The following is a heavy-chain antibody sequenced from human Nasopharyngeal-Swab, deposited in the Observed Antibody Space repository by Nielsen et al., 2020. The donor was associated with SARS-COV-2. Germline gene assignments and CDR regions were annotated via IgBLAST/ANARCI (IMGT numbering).Heavy chain of an antibody. CDR2: ISYDGSNA. D-gene: IGHD2-2*02. J-gene: IGHJ5*02. V-gene: IGHV3-30-3*01. CDR3: ARDSRRYCSSTSCYMGNWFDP. Sequence: WIRQPPGKGLEWVAGISYDGSNAYYADSVKGRFTISRDNSENTLYLQVNSLRTEDTAVYYCARDSRRYCSSTSCYMGNWFDPWGQGTLVTVSS.